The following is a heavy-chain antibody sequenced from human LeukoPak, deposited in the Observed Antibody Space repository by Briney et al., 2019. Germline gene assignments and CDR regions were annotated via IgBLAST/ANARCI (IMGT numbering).Heavy chain of an antibody. CDR2: IRSDGNDK. Sequence: PGGSLRLSCAASGFSFDYYGMHWVRQGPGTGLEWVAFIRSDGNDKYYGDSVKGRFTISRDISKNTLYLQMISLRAEDTGVYYCAKDRTPVYGNFDGDAFDVWGQGTVVTVSS. CDR1: GFSFDYYG. J-gene: IGHJ3*01. CDR3: AKDRTPVYGNFDGDAFDV. D-gene: IGHD4-11*01. V-gene: IGHV3-30*02.